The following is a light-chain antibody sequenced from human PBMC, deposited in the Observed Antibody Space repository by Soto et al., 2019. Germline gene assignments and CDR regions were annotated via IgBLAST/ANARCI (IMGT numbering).Light chain of an antibody. V-gene: IGLV2-8*01. CDR1: SSDVGGYNY. CDR3: SSYAGSNIYVV. CDR2: EVS. J-gene: IGLJ2*01. Sequence: QSALTQPPSASGSPGQSVTISCTGTSSDVGGYNYVSWYQQHPGKAPKLMIYEVSQRPSGVPDRFSGSKSGNTASLTVSGLQDEDEADYYCSSYAGSNIYVVFGGGTKLTVL.